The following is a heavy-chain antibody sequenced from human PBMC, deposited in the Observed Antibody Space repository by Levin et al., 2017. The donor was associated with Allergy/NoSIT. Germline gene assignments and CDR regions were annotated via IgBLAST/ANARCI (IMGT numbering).Heavy chain of an antibody. CDR1: GGSFSGYY. J-gene: IGHJ1*01. D-gene: IGHD4-17*01. V-gene: IGHV4-34*01. CDR2: INHSGST. Sequence: SQTLSLTCAVYGGSFSGYYWSWIRQPPGKGLEWIGEINHSGSTNYNPSLKSRVTISVDTSKNQFSLKLSSVTAADTAVYYCARGSGDYGRKYFQHWGQGTLVTVSS. CDR3: ARGSGDYGRKYFQH.